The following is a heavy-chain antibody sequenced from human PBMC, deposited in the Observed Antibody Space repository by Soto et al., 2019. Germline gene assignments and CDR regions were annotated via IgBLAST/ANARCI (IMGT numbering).Heavy chain of an antibody. D-gene: IGHD6-19*01. V-gene: IGHV3-33*08. CDR2: ISSDRSNK. CDR3: ARDPPGSGWAFDY. J-gene: IGHJ4*02. Sequence: GGSLRLSCAASGFTFSSYSMNWVRQAPGKGLEWVSVISSDRSNKYYADSVKGRFTISRDNSKNMLYLQMNSLRVEDTAVYYCARDPPGSGWAFDYWGQGTLVTVSS. CDR1: GFTFSSYS.